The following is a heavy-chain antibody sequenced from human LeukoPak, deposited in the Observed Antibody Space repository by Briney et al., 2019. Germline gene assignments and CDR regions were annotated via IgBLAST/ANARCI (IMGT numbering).Heavy chain of an antibody. J-gene: IGHJ4*02. Sequence: GGSLRLSCAASGFTFSSYAMSWVRQAPGKGLEWVSGLSGSGGSTYYEDSVKGRFTISRDNSKNTLYLQMNSLRAEDTAVYYCKKEITMVRGVIEIFDYWGQGTLVTVSS. CDR2: LSGSGGST. CDR3: KKEITMVRGVIEIFDY. V-gene: IGHV3-23*01. CDR1: GFTFSSYA. D-gene: IGHD3-10*01.